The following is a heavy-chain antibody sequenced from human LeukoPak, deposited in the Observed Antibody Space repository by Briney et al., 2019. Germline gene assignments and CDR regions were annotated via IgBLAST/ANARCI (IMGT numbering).Heavy chain of an antibody. CDR1: GYSFTSYW. CDR3: AIRIPSGSYYYFDY. J-gene: IGHJ4*02. CDR2: IYPGGSDT. V-gene: IGHV5-51*01. Sequence: GESLKISCKGSGYSFTSYWIGWVRQIPGKGLEWMGIIYPGGSDTRYRPSFQGQVTISANKSISTAYLQWSSLKASDTAMYYCAIRIPSGSYYYFDYWGQGTLVTVSS. D-gene: IGHD1-26*01.